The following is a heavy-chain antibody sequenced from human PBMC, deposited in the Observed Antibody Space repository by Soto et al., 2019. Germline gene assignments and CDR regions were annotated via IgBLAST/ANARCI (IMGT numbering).Heavy chain of an antibody. J-gene: IGHJ6*02. Sequence: GGSLRLSCAASGFTFSSYAMSWVRQAPGKGLEWVSAISGSGGSTYYADSVKGRFTISRDNSKNTLYLQMNSLRAEDTAVYYGAKEGVNSGCYYYYYYGMDVWGQGTTVTVSS. D-gene: IGHD2-8*01. V-gene: IGHV3-23*01. CDR3: AKEGVNSGCYYYYYYGMDV. CDR2: ISGSGGST. CDR1: GFTFSSYA.